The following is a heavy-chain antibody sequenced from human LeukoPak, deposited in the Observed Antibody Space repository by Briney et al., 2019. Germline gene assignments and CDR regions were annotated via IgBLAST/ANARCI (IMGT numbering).Heavy chain of an antibody. Sequence: GSLRLSCXAPGFTFDDYGMSWVRQAPEKGLAWVSGINWNGGSTGYADSVKGRFTISRDNAKNSLYLQMNSLRAEDTALYYCARDPTGDGDVPTWFDPWGQGTLVTVSS. CDR3: ARDPTGDGDVPTWFDP. CDR1: GFTFDDYG. J-gene: IGHJ5*02. CDR2: INWNGGST. D-gene: IGHD4-17*01. V-gene: IGHV3-20*04.